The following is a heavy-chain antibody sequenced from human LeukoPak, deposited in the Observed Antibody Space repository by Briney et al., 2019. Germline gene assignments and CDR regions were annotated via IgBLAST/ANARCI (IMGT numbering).Heavy chain of an antibody. Sequence: PSETLSLTCTVSGGSISPYYWSWIRQRQGKGREWLGYIFYSGSTYYNPSLHSRVTLSVATSKTQFSLNLRSVTAADTAVYYCARDLVPSRGFEYWGQGTLVTVSS. J-gene: IGHJ4*02. CDR2: IFYSGST. CDR3: ARDLVPSRGFEY. CDR1: GGSISPYY. V-gene: IGHV4-59*01. D-gene: IGHD2-2*01.